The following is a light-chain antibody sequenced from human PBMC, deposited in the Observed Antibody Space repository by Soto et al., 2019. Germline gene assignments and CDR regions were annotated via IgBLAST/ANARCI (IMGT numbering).Light chain of an antibody. V-gene: IGKV1-39*01. CDR1: QSIDGY. CDR3: QQSYIATRA. J-gene: IGKJ1*01. Sequence: DIQLTQSPSYLSASPGGRATITCRASQSIDGYIHWYQQKPGQAPKLLIYGASSWASGVPSRFSGGGSGTDFTLAISNLKTEDFATYYCQQSYIATRAFGQGTKVDIK. CDR2: GAS.